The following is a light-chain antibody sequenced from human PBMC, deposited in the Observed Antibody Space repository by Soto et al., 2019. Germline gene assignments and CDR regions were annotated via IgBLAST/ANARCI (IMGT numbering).Light chain of an antibody. CDR1: SSDVGGYNY. J-gene: IGLJ1*01. Sequence: QSVLTQPASVSGPPGQSITISCTGTSSDVGGYNYVSWYQQHPGKAPKLMIYEVSNRPSGVSNRFSGSKSGNTASLTISGLQAEDEADYYCQSYDNTLSGTIYVFATGTKVTVL. CDR2: EVS. CDR3: QSYDNTLSGTIYV. V-gene: IGLV2-14*01.